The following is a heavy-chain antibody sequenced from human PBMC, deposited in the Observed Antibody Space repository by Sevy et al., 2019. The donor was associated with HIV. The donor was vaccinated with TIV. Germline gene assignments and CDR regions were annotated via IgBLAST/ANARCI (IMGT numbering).Heavy chain of an antibody. CDR2: INSDGSST. V-gene: IGHV3-74*01. D-gene: IGHD1-26*01. CDR3: VKSVGVSRGFDY. Sequence: GGYLRLSCAASGFTFSSNWLHWVRQAPGKGLVWVSRINSDGSSTTYADSVKGRFTISRDNAKNTLYLQMNCLSAEDTAVYYCVKSVGVSRGFDYWGQGTLVTVSS. CDR1: GFTFSSNW. J-gene: IGHJ4*02.